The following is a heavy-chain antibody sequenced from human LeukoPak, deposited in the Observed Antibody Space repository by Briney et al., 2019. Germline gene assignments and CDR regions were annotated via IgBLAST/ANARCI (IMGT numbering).Heavy chain of an antibody. CDR1: GCSFTRTY. CDR2: INPNSGGT. CDR3: AIVQGLYCISTSCSAIDY. J-gene: IGHJ4*02. Sequence: GASVKVSCKASGCSFTRTYMHSVRQAPGQGLEWMGWINPNSGGTNYAQKFQGRVTMTRDTSISTAYMELSRLRSDDTTVYYCAIVQGLYCISTSCSAIDYWGQGTLVTVSS. D-gene: IGHD2-2*01. V-gene: IGHV1-2*02.